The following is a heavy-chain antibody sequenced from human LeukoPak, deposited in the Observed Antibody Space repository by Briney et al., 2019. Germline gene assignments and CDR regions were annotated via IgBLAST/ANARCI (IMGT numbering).Heavy chain of an antibody. CDR1: GFTFSSYE. V-gene: IGHV3-30*18. D-gene: IGHD6-13*01. Sequence: GGSLRLSCAASGFTFSSYEMNWVRQAPGKGLEWVAVISYDGSDKHYADSVKGRFTISRDNSKNTLFLQMNSLRAEDTAVYYCAKNRYRIPLDYWGQGTLVTVSS. CDR2: ISYDGSDK. J-gene: IGHJ4*02. CDR3: AKNRYRIPLDY.